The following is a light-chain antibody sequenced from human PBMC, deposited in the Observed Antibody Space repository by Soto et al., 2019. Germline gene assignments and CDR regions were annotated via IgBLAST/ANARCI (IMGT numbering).Light chain of an antibody. CDR1: SSNIGADYD. CDR3: QSFDTRLNTVI. J-gene: IGLJ2*01. Sequence: QSAVTQPPSVSGAPGQRVTISCTGSSSNIGADYDVHWYQQFPGRAPKLLIYGNKNRPSGVPDRFSGSKSGTSASLDITGLQAEDEADYYCQSFDTRLNTVIFGGGTQLTVL. CDR2: GNK. V-gene: IGLV1-40*01.